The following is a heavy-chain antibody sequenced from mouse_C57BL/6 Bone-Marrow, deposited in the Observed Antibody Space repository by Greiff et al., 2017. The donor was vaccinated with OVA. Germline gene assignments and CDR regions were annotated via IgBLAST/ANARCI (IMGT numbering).Heavy chain of an antibody. J-gene: IGHJ4*01. CDR3: ARHCRYGSSYAYAMDY. Sequence: EVKVVESGGDLVKPGGSLKLSCAASGFTFSSYGMSWVRQTPDKRLEWVATISSGGSYTYYPDSVKGRFTISRDNAKNTLYLQMSSLKSEDTAMYYCARHCRYGSSYAYAMDYWGQGTSVTVSS. CDR1: GFTFSSYG. CDR2: ISSGGSYT. D-gene: IGHD1-1*01. V-gene: IGHV5-6*01.